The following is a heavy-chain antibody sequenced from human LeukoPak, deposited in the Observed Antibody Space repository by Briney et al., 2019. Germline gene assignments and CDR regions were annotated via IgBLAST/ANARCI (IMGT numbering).Heavy chain of an antibody. D-gene: IGHD3-3*01. Sequence: GGSLRLSCATSGFTFTTFWMHWVRQTPGKGLMWVSRINSDGSSIGYADSVKGRFTISRDNAKNTLYLQMNSLRAEDTAVYYCARVGGVAGRAIDYWGQGTLVTVSS. CDR3: ARVGGVAGRAIDY. J-gene: IGHJ4*02. CDR1: GFTFTTFW. CDR2: INSDGSSI. V-gene: IGHV3-74*01.